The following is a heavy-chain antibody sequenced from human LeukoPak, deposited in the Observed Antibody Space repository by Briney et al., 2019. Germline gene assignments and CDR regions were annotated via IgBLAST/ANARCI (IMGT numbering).Heavy chain of an antibody. CDR1: GGSIYSHY. CDR2: IFYSGSA. J-gene: IGHJ4*02. V-gene: IGHV4-59*08. Sequence: SETLSLTCSVSGGSIYSHYWSWIRQPPGQGLEWIGYIFYSGSANYNPSLRSRVTISIDTSKNPFSLRLTSVTAADPAMYYCARGPYSSDAGYWGQGTLVTVSS. CDR3: ARGPYSSDAGY. D-gene: IGHD6-25*01.